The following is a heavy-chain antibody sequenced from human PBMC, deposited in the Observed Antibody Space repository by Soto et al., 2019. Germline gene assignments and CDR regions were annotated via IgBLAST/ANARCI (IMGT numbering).Heavy chain of an antibody. CDR1: GYTFTGYY. J-gene: IGHJ6*02. CDR2: IDPNSGGA. V-gene: IGHV1-2*02. Sequence: QVQLVQSGAEVKKPGASVKVACKASGYTFTGYYMQWVRQAPGQGLEWMGGIDPNSGGANYAQKLQGGCPMARERSCSTADREQGRLRSDDTAVYDCAGGGQVRGVVAYGMDVWGQGTRVTVSS. D-gene: IGHD3-10*01. CDR3: AGGGQVRGVVAYGMDV.